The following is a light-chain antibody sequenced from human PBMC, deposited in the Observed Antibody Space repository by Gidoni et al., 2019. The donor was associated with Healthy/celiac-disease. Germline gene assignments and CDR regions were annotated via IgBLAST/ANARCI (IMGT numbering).Light chain of an antibody. CDR2: RNN. J-gene: IGLJ3*02. CDR3: ASWDDILSGLV. V-gene: IGLV1-47*01. Sequence: QSVLTQPPSASGSPGQRVTIACSGSSSHIGSNYVYWYQQLPGTAPKLLIYRNNQRPSGVPDRFSGSKSGTSASLAISGLRSEDEADYYCASWDDILSGLVFGGGTKLPVL. CDR1: SSHIGSNY.